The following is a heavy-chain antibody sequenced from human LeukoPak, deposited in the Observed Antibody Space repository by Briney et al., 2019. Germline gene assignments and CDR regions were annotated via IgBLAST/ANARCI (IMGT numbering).Heavy chain of an antibody. Sequence: GGSLRLSCAASGFTFSSYAMHWVRQAPGKGLEWVAVISYDGSNKYYADSVKGRFTISRDNSKNTLYLQMNSLRAEDTAVYYCARDYYGSGSYYMSGGYWGQRTLVTVSS. D-gene: IGHD3-10*01. J-gene: IGHJ4*02. CDR3: ARDYYGSGSYYMSGGY. CDR2: ISYDGSNK. V-gene: IGHV3-30-3*01. CDR1: GFTFSSYA.